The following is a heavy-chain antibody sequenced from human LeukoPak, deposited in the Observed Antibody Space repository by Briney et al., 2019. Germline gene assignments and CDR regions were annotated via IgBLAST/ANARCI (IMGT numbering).Heavy chain of an antibody. V-gene: IGHV4-30-4*01. J-gene: IGHJ5*02. CDR1: GGSISRGDYY. CDR3: ARRGSAAEGDWFDP. Sequence: SETLSLTCTVSGGSISRGDYYWTWIRQPPGKGLEWIGYIYYTGRTYHNPSLDSRVTISGDTSKNQFSLQLSSVTVADTAVYYCARRGSAAEGDWFDPWGQGTLVTVSS. CDR2: IYYTGRT. D-gene: IGHD2-2*01.